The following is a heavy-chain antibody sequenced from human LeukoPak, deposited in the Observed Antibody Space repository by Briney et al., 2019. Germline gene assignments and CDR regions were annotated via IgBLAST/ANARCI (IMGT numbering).Heavy chain of an antibody. CDR1: GFTFSSYA. CDR3: AKAKDPYYYGLDV. Sequence: GGSLRLSCAASGFTFSSYAMSWVRQAPGKGLEWVSAISGSGSTTYYADSVKGRFTTSRDSSKNTLYLQMNSLRAEDTAVYYCAKAKDPYYYGLDVWGQGTTVTVSS. CDR2: ISGSGSTT. V-gene: IGHV3-23*01. D-gene: IGHD3-16*01. J-gene: IGHJ6*02.